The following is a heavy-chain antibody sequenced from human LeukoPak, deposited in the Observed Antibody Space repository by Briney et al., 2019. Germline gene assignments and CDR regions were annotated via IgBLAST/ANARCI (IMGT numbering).Heavy chain of an antibody. V-gene: IGHV3-30*18. Sequence: GMSLRPSCAASGFTFSTYGMHWVRQAPGKGLEWVALISYDGGKKYYADSVKGRFTISRDNSKNTLYLQINSLIPDDTAVYYCAKGKQQWWTFDALDIWGQGTTVTVSS. J-gene: IGHJ3*02. CDR2: ISYDGGKK. D-gene: IGHD2-8*01. CDR3: AKGKQQWWTFDALDI. CDR1: GFTFSTYG.